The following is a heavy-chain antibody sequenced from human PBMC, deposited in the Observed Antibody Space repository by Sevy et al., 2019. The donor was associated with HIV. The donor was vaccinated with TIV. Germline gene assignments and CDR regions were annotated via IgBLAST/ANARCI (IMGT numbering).Heavy chain of an antibody. CDR2: IKSKTDGGTI. V-gene: IGHV3-15*01. CDR1: GFTFSHGW. CDR3: TLDGIWNGGNNYYYGMDV. Sequence: GGSLRLSCAASGFTFSHGWMSWVRQAPGKGLEWVGRIKSKTDGGTIDYVAPVKGRFTIARDDSRNTLYLQLNSLKSEDTAVYYCTLDGIWNGGNNYYYGMDVWGQGTTVTVS. J-gene: IGHJ6*02. D-gene: IGHD1-1*01.